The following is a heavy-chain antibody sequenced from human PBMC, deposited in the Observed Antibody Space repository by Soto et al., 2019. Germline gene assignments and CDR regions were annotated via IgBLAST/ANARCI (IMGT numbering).Heavy chain of an antibody. V-gene: IGHV2-5*02. J-gene: IGHJ3*02. CDR1: GFSLSTSGVG. D-gene: IGHD3-10*01. CDR3: AHVFGELRAFDI. CDR2: IYWDDDK. Sequence: QITLKESGPTLVKPTQTLTLTCTFSGFSLSTSGVGVGWIRQPPGKALEWLALIYWDDDKRYSPSLKSRLTLNKDTSKNQVVLTMTNMDPVDPDTYYCAHVFGELRAFDIWGQGTMVTVSS.